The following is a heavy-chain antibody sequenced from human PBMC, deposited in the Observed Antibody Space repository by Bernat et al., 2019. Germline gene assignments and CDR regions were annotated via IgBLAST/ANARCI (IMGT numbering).Heavy chain of an antibody. D-gene: IGHD4-17*01. CDR1: GFTFSSYA. Sequence: EVQLLESGGGLVQPGGSLRLSCAASGFTFSSYAMSWVRQAPGKGLEWVSSTTSSAGNTYYADSVKGRFIISRDNSRNTLSLQMNSLIAEDTAIYYCVKLPHGDYVPYWGQGTMVTVSS. V-gene: IGHV3-23*01. CDR2: TTSSAGNT. CDR3: VKLPHGDYVPY. J-gene: IGHJ4*02.